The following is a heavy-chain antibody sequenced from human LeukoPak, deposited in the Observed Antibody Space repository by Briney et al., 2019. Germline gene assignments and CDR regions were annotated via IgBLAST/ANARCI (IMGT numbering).Heavy chain of an antibody. CDR1: GGTFKNYA. J-gene: IGHJ3*02. CDR2: ILPIFGTT. Sequence: SVKVSCKASGGTFKNYAISWVRQAPAQGLEWMGGILPIFGTTNYAHKFQSRVTVTAAESTCTAYMEMSSLRSEDTAVYYCGRVSCGGNCYSLIGTFDIWGQGTMVTVSS. D-gene: IGHD2-15*01. V-gene: IGHV1-69*13. CDR3: GRVSCGGNCYSLIGTFDI.